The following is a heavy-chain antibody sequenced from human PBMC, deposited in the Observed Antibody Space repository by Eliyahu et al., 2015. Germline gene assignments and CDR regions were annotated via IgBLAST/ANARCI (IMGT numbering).Heavy chain of an antibody. CDR1: GYTFANYW. D-gene: IGHD2-15*01. CDR3: ARTSRLGLLHSDLDV. Sequence: EVQLVQSGAEVKKPGESLKISCKASGYTFANYWIPWVRQLPGKGLEWMGIIYPDDSDTKYSPSFQGHVTISVDKSITTAFLQWSSLKASDSAMYFCARTSRLGLLHSDLDVWGQGTSVTVSS. V-gene: IGHV5-51*01. J-gene: IGHJ6*02. CDR2: IYPDDSDT.